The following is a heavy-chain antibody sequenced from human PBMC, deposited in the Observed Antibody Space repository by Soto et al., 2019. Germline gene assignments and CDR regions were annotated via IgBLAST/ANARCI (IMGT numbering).Heavy chain of an antibody. CDR3: ARWRDNGRGTVTRGRNDAFDI. CDR2: IYYSGST. CDR1: GGSISSGGYY. J-gene: IGHJ3*02. V-gene: IGHV4-31*03. Sequence: QVQLQESGPGLVKPSQTLSLTCTVSGGSISSGGYYWSWIRQHPGKGLEWIGYIYYSGSTYYNPSLKSRVTISVDTSKNQFSLKLSSVTAADTAVYYCARWRDNGRGTVTRGRNDAFDIWGQGTMVTFSS. D-gene: IGHD4-17*01.